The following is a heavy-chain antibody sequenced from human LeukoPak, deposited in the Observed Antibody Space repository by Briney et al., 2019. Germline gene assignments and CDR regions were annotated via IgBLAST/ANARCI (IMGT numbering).Heavy chain of an antibody. Sequence: ASVKVSCKASGYTFTSYYMHWVRQAPGQGLEWMGIINPSGGNTNYAQKFQGRVSMTADTSTSTAYMELRSLRSDDTAVYYCARSGRGTYYYFDLWGQGTLVTVSS. CDR2: INPSGGNT. V-gene: IGHV1-46*01. CDR1: GYTFTSYY. J-gene: IGHJ4*02. CDR3: ARSGRGTYYYFDL. D-gene: IGHD1-26*01.